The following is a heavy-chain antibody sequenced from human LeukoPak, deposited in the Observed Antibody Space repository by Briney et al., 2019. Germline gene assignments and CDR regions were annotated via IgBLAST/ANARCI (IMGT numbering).Heavy chain of an antibody. CDR3: ARGKGYCSGGSCYVALYYYYYYMDV. Sequence: SETLSLTCAVYGGSFSGYYWSWIRQPPGKGLEWIGEINHSGSTNYNPSLKSRVTISVDTSKNQFSLKLSSVTAADMAVYYCARGKGYCSGGSCYVALYYYYYYMDVWGKGTTVTVSS. V-gene: IGHV4-34*01. CDR1: GGSFSGYY. J-gene: IGHJ6*03. CDR2: INHSGST. D-gene: IGHD2-15*01.